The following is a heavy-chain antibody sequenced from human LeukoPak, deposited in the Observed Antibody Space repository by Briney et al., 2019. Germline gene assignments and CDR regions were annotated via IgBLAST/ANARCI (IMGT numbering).Heavy chain of an antibody. CDR2: ISYDGSNK. CDR3: ARTYCYDSSGYSDAFDI. V-gene: IGHV3-30-3*02. D-gene: IGHD3-22*01. CDR1: GFIFSNDA. Sequence: GRSLRLSCAASGFIFSNDAMHWVRQAPGKGLEWVAVISYDGSNKYYADSVKGRFTISRDNSKNTLYLQMNSLRAEDTAVYYCARTYCYDSSGYSDAFDIWGQGTMVTVSS. J-gene: IGHJ3*02.